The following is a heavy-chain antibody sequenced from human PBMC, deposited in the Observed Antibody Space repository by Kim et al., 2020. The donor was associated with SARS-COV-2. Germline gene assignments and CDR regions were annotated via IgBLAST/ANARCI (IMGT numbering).Heavy chain of an antibody. Sequence: SSSDIYDAESVKSQFTISRDNAKNSMYLQKSSRGAEDTAVYYCARDKRSPWGQGTLVTVSS. CDR2: SSSDI. CDR3: ARDKRSP. J-gene: IGHJ5*02. V-gene: IGHV3-21*01.